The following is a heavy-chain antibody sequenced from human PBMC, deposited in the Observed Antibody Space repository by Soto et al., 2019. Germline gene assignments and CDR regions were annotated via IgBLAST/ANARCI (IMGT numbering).Heavy chain of an antibody. CDR2: IYYSGST. CDR3: ARDVTRRGSGQPFNHWFDP. V-gene: IGHV4-30-4*01. D-gene: IGHD3-16*01. J-gene: IGHJ5*02. CDR1: GGSISSGDYY. Sequence: QVQLQESGPGLVKPSQTLSLTCTVSGGSISSGDYYWSWIRQPPGKGLEWIGNIYYSGSTYYNPSLKSRVTRSVDTSKNQFSLKLSSVTAADTGVYYCARDVTRRGSGQPFNHWFDPWGQGTLVTVSS.